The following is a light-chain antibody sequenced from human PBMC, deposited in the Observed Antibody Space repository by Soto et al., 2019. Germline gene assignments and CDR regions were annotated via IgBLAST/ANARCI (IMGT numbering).Light chain of an antibody. CDR1: QGMRNY. J-gene: IGKJ1*01. V-gene: IGKV1-27*01. Sequence: DIQMTQSPSSLSASVGDRVTITCRASQGMRNYLAWYQQKPGKVPKLLIYAASTLQSGIPSRFSCSGSETDFTLTISSLQREDVATCYCQKSNSAPRTFGQVTKVEI. CDR3: QKSNSAPRT. CDR2: AAS.